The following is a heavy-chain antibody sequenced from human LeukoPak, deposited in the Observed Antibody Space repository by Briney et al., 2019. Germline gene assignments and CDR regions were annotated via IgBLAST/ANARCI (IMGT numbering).Heavy chain of an antibody. CDR3: ARVGITAATAVY. V-gene: IGHV1-46*01. CDR1: GYTFTICY. J-gene: IGHJ4*02. CDR2: INPRGGST. Sequence: ASVKVSCKSSGYTFTICYMHWVRQAPGQGPEWMGVINPRGGSTDYAQEFQGRVTMTSDMSTSTIYMEMNSLTSEDMAVYFCARVGITAATAVYSGQGALWTVSS. D-gene: IGHD6-25*01.